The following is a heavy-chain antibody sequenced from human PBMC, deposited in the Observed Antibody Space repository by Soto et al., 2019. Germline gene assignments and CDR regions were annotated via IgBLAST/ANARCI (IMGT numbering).Heavy chain of an antibody. CDR1: GGLISGGGYF. CDR3: AREGHKGYFEIEP. D-gene: IGHD1-26*01. J-gene: IGHJ1*01. V-gene: IGHV4-30-2*01. CDR2: MYHSGSP. Sequence: SETLSLTCAASGGLISGGGYFWTWIRQPPGKGLEWIGYMYHSGSPLYTPSLKSRATISIDLSKNQFSLNLASVTAADTAVYYCAREGHKGYFEIEPCGQRTLVTVSS.